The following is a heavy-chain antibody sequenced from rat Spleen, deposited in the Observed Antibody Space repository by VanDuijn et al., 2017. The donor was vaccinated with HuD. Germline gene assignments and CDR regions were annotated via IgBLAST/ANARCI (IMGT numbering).Heavy chain of an antibody. V-gene: IGHV2-47*01. CDR1: VLSFASIG. Sequence: QVQLKASGPGLVQPSQTLSLTCTVSVLSFASIGVSWILQPPGKGLARTGAIWSNGGTDYNPAIKSRLSLSRDTSKSQVFLKMNSLQTEDTAMYFCVTAGYNLDYWGQGVMVTVSS. CDR3: VTAGYNLDY. J-gene: IGHJ2*01. CDR2: IWSNGGT. D-gene: IGHD1-5*01.